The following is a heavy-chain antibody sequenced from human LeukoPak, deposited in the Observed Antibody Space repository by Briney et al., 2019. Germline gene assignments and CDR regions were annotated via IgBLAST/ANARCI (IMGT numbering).Heavy chain of an antibody. CDR2: INSDGRST. D-gene: IGHD3-9*01. CDR3: VRGADTGYSSDS. V-gene: IGHV3-74*01. J-gene: IGHJ4*02. CDR1: GFTFSRYW. Sequence: GGSLRLSCVATGFTFSRYWMHWVRQAPGKGLVWVSRINSDGRSTNYADSVKGRFSISRDNAENTLYLQMNSLRVEDTAVYYCVRGADTGYSSDSWGQGTLVTVSS.